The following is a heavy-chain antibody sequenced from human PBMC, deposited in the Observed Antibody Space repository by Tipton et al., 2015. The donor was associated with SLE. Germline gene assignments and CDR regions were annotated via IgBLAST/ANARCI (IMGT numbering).Heavy chain of an antibody. CDR3: ARHYGLMSTPLYYFDY. CDR1: SASVTSYT. J-gene: IGHJ4*02. V-gene: IGHV4-4*07. D-gene: IGHD3-3*01. Sequence: QLVQSGAEVKPSETLSLTCAVSSASVTSYTWSWIRQPAGKGLEWIGLIYISGNTNYNPSLRSRVTMSVDTSNNQFSLKLSSVTAADTAVYYCARHYGLMSTPLYYFDYWGQGTLVTVSS. CDR2: IYISGNT.